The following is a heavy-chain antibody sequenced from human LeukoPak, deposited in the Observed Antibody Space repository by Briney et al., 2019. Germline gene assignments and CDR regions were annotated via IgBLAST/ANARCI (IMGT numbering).Heavy chain of an antibody. D-gene: IGHD1-26*01. V-gene: IGHV3-33*08. CDR2: IWYDGSNE. CDR3: LRDHEWGRAYFDY. J-gene: IGHJ4*02. CDR1: GFAFSNFW. Sequence: PGRSLRLSCEASGFAFSNFWMSWVRQAPGKGLEWVAVIWYDGSNEYCADSVKGRFTISRDNSKNTLYLQMNSLRAEDTAVYYCLRDHEWGRAYFDYWGQGTLVTVSS.